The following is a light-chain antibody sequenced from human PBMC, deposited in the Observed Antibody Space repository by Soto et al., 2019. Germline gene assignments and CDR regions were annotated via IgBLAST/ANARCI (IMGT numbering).Light chain of an antibody. CDR3: QQTYSTFSIT. V-gene: IGKV1-39*01. J-gene: IGKJ5*01. CDR2: AAS. CDR1: QSISSY. Sequence: IPLTQSPSSLSASVGDRVAITCRASQSISSYLNWYQQKPGIAPKLLIYAASSLQSGVPSRFSGSGSGTDFTLTISSLQPEDFATYFCQQTYSTFSITFGQGTRLEIK.